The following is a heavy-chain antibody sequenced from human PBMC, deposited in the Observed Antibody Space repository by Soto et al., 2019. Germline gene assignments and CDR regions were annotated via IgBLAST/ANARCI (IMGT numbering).Heavy chain of an antibody. D-gene: IGHD3-9*01. J-gene: IGHJ4*02. CDR2: ISGSGGST. CDR1: GFTFSSYA. Sequence: GGSLRLSCAASGFTFSSYAMSWVRQAPGKGLEWVSAISGSGGSTYYADSVKGRFTISRDNSKNTLYLQMNSLRAEDTAVYYCAKDGLRYFDWLLALYYFDYWGQGTLVTVSS. V-gene: IGHV3-23*01. CDR3: AKDGLRYFDWLLALYYFDY.